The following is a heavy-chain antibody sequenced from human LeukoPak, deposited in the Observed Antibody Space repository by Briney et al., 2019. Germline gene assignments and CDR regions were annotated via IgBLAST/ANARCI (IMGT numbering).Heavy chain of an antibody. Sequence: SETLSLTCTVSVGSISSYYWSWIRQPPGKGLEWIGSIYYSGSTYYNPSLKSRVTISVDTSKNQFSLKLSSVTAADTAVYYCAREVSDGYNYGWFDRWGQGTLVTVSS. J-gene: IGHJ5*02. CDR2: IYYSGST. V-gene: IGHV4-39*07. CDR1: VGSISSYY. D-gene: IGHD5-24*01. CDR3: AREVSDGYNYGWFDR.